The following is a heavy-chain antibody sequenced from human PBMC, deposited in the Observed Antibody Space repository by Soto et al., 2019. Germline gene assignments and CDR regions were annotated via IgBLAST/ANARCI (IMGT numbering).Heavy chain of an antibody. V-gene: IGHV1-58*01. CDR3: AAELYSGGRCCSFDI. J-gene: IGHJ3*02. CDR2: IIIAGGGT. CDR1: GIIFSNSA. D-gene: IGHD2-15*01. Sequence: QMQVVQSGPEVKKPGTSVTVSCKTSGIIFSNSAVQWVRQARGQRLEWLGYIIIAGGGTKYSQNLQGKITITKDMSTNTAYMELSSLRAENTAIYYCAAELYSGGRCCSFDIWGQGTMITVSS.